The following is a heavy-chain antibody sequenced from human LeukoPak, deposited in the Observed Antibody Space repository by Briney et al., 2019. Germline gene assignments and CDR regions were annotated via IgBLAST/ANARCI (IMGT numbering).Heavy chain of an antibody. Sequence: ASVKVSCKASGYTFTSYGISWVRQAPGQGLEWMGWISAYNGNTNCAQKLQGRVTMTTDTSTSTAYMELRSLRSDDTAVYYCARVYCSSTSCYSSDYWGQGTLVTVSS. D-gene: IGHD2-2*01. V-gene: IGHV1-18*01. CDR3: ARVYCSSTSCYSSDY. J-gene: IGHJ4*02. CDR2: ISAYNGNT. CDR1: GYTFTSYG.